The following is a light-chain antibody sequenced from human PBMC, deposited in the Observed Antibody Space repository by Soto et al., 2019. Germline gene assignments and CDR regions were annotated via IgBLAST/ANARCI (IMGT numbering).Light chain of an antibody. V-gene: IGLV2-14*01. CDR3: SSFERSGTRV. Sequence: QSVLTQPASGSGSPGQSIAISCTGTNSDVGGYNYVFWYQQFPGKAPQLLIYEVSVLPSGVSNRFSGSKSGNTASLTISGLQAEDEAVYYCSSFERSGTRVIGGGTKLPVL. CDR2: EVS. J-gene: IGLJ3*02. CDR1: NSDVGGYNY.